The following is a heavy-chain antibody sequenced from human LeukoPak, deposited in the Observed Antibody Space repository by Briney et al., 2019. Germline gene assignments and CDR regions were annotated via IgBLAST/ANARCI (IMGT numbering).Heavy chain of an antibody. CDR3: VREAEIVSFDL. CDR2: NDPQSGGT. D-gene: IGHD3-16*02. J-gene: IGHJ2*01. CDR1: GYTFTVNN. V-gene: IGHV1-2*02. Sequence: ASVKVSCKASGYTFTVNNVHGVRQAPGQGLEWMGWNDPQSGGTKYAQKFQERVAMTTDSSIRTAYMELSELRSHDTAVYFFVREAEIVSFDLWGRGTLVTVSS.